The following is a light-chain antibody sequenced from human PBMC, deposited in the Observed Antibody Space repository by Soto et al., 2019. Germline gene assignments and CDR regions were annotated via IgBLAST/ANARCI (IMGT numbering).Light chain of an antibody. Sequence: QSVLTQPASVSGCPGQSITSSCTGTSSDVGGYNSVSWYQQHPGKAPKLMIYKVSNRPSGVSNRFSGSKSGNTASLTISGLQAEDEADYYCSSYTSSSTYVFGTGTKVTVL. CDR2: KVS. CDR1: SSDVGGYNS. J-gene: IGLJ1*01. CDR3: SSYTSSSTYV. V-gene: IGLV2-14*01.